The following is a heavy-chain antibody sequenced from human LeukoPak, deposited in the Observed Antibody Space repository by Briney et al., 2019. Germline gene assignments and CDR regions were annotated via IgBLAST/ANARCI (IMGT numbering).Heavy chain of an antibody. J-gene: IGHJ4*02. Sequence: GGSLRLSCAASGFTFSSYAMSWVRQAPGKGLEWVSAISGSGGSTYYADSVKGRFAISRDNSKNTLYLQMNSLRAEDTAVYYCAKGGSYYEDYFDYWGQGTLVTVSS. CDR3: AKGGSYYEDYFDY. CDR2: ISGSGGST. V-gene: IGHV3-23*01. CDR1: GFTFSSYA. D-gene: IGHD3-22*01.